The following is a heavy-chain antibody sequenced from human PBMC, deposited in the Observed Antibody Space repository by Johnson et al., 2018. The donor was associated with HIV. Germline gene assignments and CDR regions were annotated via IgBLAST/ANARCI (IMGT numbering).Heavy chain of an antibody. J-gene: IGHJ3*02. V-gene: IGHV3-53*02. Sequence: VQLVETGGGLIQPGGSLRLSCAVAGFSVSSNYMTWVRQAPGKGLEWVSSIYRSGGTYYAASVKGRFTISRDDSKSMLYLQMNNLRAEDTAVYYCAGRVGWTFEERFDIWGQGTAVTVSP. CDR2: IYRSGGT. D-gene: IGHD3-10*01. CDR3: AGRVGWTFEERFDI. CDR1: GFSVSSNY.